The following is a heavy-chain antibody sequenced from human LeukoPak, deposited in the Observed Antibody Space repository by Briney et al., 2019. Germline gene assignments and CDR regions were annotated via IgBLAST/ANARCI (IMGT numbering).Heavy chain of an antibody. CDR2: IYYSGST. Sequence: SETLSLTCTVSAGSISSYSWSWIRQPPGKGLEWIGYIYYSGSTSYNPSLKSRVTISVDTSKNQFSLKLSSVTAADTAVYYCARGWLQFRSFDYWGQGTLVTVSS. CDR1: AGSISSYS. CDR3: ARGWLQFRSFDY. D-gene: IGHD5-24*01. V-gene: IGHV4-59*01. J-gene: IGHJ4*02.